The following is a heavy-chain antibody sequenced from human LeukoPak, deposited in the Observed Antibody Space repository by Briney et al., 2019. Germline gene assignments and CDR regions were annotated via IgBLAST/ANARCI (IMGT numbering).Heavy chain of an antibody. CDR2: ITGSGDNT. CDR1: GFTFNSHD. D-gene: IGHD2-8*01. V-gene: IGHV3-23*01. J-gene: IGHJ4*02. Sequence: GGSLRLSCAASGFTFNSHDMGWVRQAPGKGLEWVSRITGSGDNTYYVDSVKGRFTISRDNSKNTVHLQMNSLTAEDTAMYYCARRYCTNGNCFGFTLDCWGQGTLVTVSS. CDR3: ARRYCTNGNCFGFTLDC.